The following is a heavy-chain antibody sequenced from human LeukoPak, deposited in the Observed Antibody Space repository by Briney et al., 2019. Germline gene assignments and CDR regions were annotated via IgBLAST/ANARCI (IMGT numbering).Heavy chain of an antibody. D-gene: IGHD2-15*01. CDR2: ISISCGST. J-gene: IGHJ3*01. CDR1: GLTFSTYA. V-gene: IGHV3-23*01. CDR3: AFCSGGNCYSEAFDF. Sequence: GGSLRLSCAASGLTFSTYAMTWVRQAPGKGLEWVSAISISCGSTLYADSVKGRFIISRDNSKNTLYLQMNSLRAEDTAVYYCAFCSGGNCYSEAFDFWGQGTMVTVTS.